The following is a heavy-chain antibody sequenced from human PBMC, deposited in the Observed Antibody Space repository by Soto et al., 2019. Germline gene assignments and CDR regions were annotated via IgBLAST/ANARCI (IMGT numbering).Heavy chain of an antibody. CDR1: GGTFSTYT. J-gene: IGHJ5*02. Sequence: SVKVSCKASGGTFSTYTITWVRQAPGQGLEWMGRIIPIIGIINYAQKFQGRVTITADKFTGTAYMELTRLRSDDTAVYYCAGDPDSHYNDSHASSYPWGQGTLVTVSP. CDR2: IIPIIGII. V-gene: IGHV1-69*04. D-gene: IGHD3-22*01. CDR3: AGDPDSHYNDSHASSYP.